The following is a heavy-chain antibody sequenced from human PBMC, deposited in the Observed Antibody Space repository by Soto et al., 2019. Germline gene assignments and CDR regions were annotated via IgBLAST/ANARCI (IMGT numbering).Heavy chain of an antibody. V-gene: IGHV4-39*01. Sequence: QLQLQESGPGLVKPAETLSLKCAVSGGSVSSGNYFWGWIRQPPGKGQEWIGNIYYNGDTYYSPSLTSRVTMSVCRAQNQFSLRLTSVAAADTADYSCSRRLIDNWHPGHAVDFWGQGKLVTVSS. J-gene: IGHJ3*01. CDR1: GGSVSSGNYF. D-gene: IGHD1-20*01. CDR3: SRRLIDNWHPGHAVDF. CDR2: IYYNGDT.